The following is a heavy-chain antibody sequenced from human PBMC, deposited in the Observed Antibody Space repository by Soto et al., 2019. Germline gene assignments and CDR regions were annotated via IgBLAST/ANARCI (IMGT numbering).Heavy chain of an antibody. CDR3: VSDRGYGHASVPYP. CDR2: RSYDGGRQ. D-gene: IGHD5-18*01. Sequence: QAHLVESGGGVVQPGRSLRLSCAASGFTFTSYGLHWVRQAPGPRLEWVEVRSYDGGRQHYADSVKGQFTISRDNSKNIVLPQMNTLRAQDTAVYYCVSDRGYGHASVPYPWGEGTLVSVSS. V-gene: IGHV3-30*03. J-gene: IGHJ5*02. CDR1: GFTFTSYG.